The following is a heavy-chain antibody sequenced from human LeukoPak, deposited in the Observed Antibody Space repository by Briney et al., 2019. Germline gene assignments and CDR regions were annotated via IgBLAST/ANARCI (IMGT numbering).Heavy chain of an antibody. D-gene: IGHD3-16*01. V-gene: IGHV1-2*02. J-gene: IGHJ4*02. CDR2: INPDSGFT. Sequence: ASVKDSCKASGYKFTDDYMHWVRQAPGQGLEFMEWINPDSGFTNYAQKFKGRVTMTRDTSISTAYLEVRSLTSDDTAVYYCAPTAEAYTSWWKVWGQGSLVTVSS. CDR1: GYKFTDDY. CDR3: APTAEAYTSWWKV.